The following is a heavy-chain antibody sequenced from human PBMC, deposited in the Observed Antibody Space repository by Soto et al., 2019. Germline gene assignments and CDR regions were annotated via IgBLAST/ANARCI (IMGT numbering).Heavy chain of an antibody. Sequence: QVHLVQSGAEVKKPGSSVKVSCTASGGTFGSYTVTWVRQAPGQGLEWMGEIIPMFGTASYAQKFQGRVTLTADKSTTTAHMELRSLSSDDTAVSFCARQRAMPPHFYSGMDVWGQGTTVTVSS. CDR3: ARQRAMPPHFYSGMDV. CDR2: IIPMFGTA. D-gene: IGHD2-2*01. V-gene: IGHV1-69*06. CDR1: GGTFGSYT. J-gene: IGHJ6*02.